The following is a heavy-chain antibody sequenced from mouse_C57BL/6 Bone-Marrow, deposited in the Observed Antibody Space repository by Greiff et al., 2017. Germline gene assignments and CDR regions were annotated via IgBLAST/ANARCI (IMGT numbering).Heavy chain of an antibody. D-gene: IGHD1-1*01. J-gene: IGHJ1*03. Sequence: VKLQQSGPELVKPGASVKLSCKASGYTFTSYDINWVKQRPGQGLEWIGWIYPRDGSTKYNEKFKGKATLTVDTSSSTAYMELHSLTSEDSAVYFCARSYYYGSSYGYFDVWGTGTTVTVSS. CDR1: GYTFTSYD. CDR2: IYPRDGST. V-gene: IGHV1-85*01. CDR3: ARSYYYGSSYGYFDV.